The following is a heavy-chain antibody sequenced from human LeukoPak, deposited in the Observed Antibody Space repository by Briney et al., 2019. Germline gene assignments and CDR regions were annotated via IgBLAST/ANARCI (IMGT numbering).Heavy chain of an antibody. CDR2: IYYSGST. Sequence: KSSETLSLTCTVSGVSISSYYWSWIRQPPGKGLEWIGYIYYSGSTNYNPSLKSRVTISVDTSKNQFSLKLSSVTAADTAVHYCARVGTALQGYYYYGMDVWGQGTTVTVSS. D-gene: IGHD1-1*01. CDR3: ARVGTALQGYYYYGMDV. CDR1: GVSISSYY. J-gene: IGHJ6*02. V-gene: IGHV4-59*01.